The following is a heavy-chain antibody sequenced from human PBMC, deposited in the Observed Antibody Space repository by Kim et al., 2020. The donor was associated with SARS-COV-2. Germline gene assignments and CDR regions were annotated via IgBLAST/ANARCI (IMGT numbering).Heavy chain of an antibody. Sequence: YAPKFQGSGPMTADQSTRTAYMELSSLRSEDTAVYYCAREQKRAPRGFDYWGQGTLVTISS. V-gene: IGHV1-69*01. J-gene: IGHJ4*02. CDR3: AREQKRAPRGFDY.